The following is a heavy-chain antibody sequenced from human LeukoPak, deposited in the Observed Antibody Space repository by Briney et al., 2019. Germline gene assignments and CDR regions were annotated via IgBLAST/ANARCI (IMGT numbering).Heavy chain of an antibody. D-gene: IGHD2-15*01. Sequence: ASVKVSRKASGYTFTGYYMHWVRQAPGQGLEWMGWINPNSGGTNYAQKFQGRVTMTRDTSISTAYMELSRLRSDDTAVYYCARVVVAAMPSNYFDYWGQGTLVTVSS. CDR3: ARVVVAAMPSNYFDY. V-gene: IGHV1-2*02. CDR2: INPNSGGT. J-gene: IGHJ4*02. CDR1: GYTFTGYY.